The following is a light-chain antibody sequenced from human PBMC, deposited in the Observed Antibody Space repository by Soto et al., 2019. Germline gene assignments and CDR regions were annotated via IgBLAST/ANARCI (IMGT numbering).Light chain of an antibody. CDR2: NNI. J-gene: IGLJ7*01. Sequence: QSVLTQPPSASGTPGQRVAIACSGSSSNIGGNTVRWYQHLPATAPRLLIYNNIQRPSGVPDRISGSKSGTSASRAISGLQSEDEADYYCAVWDDILDGHEVFGGGTQLTVL. CDR3: AVWDDILDGHEV. CDR1: SSNIGGNT. V-gene: IGLV1-44*01.